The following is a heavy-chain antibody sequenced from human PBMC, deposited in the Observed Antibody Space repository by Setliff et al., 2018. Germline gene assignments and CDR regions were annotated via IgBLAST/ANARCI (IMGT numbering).Heavy chain of an antibody. V-gene: IGHV4-4*08. D-gene: IGHD3-9*01. Sequence: SETLSLTCTVSGGSISSYYWSWIRQPPWKGLEWIGHIYTSGSTNYNPALKSRVTIPLDTSKNQFSLNLNSATAADTAVYYCARHALSFDSAWDVWGKGTTVTVSS. CDR3: ARHALSFDSAWDV. CDR2: IYTSGST. J-gene: IGHJ6*04. CDR1: GGSISSYY.